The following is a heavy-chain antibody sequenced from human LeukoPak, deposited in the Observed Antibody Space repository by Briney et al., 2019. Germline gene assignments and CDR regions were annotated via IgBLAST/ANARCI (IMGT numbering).Heavy chain of an antibody. V-gene: IGHV2-5*02. J-gene: IGHJ4*02. Sequence: KGSGPTLVNPTQTLTLTCTFSGFSLSTGGVGVGWIRQPSGKALEWLALIYWDDDKRYSPSLKSRLTITKDTSKNQVVLTMTNMDPVDTATYYCAHRDGHYYDNKPPNYFDYWGQGTLVTVSS. D-gene: IGHD3-22*01. CDR3: AHRDGHYYDNKPPNYFDY. CDR1: GFSLSTGGVG. CDR2: IYWDDDK.